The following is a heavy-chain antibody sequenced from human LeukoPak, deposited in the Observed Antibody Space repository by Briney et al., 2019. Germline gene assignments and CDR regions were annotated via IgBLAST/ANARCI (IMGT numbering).Heavy chain of an antibody. D-gene: IGHD3-22*01. J-gene: IGHJ4*02. V-gene: IGHV4-4*07. CDR3: ARHFRKYYDSSGYHYYFDY. CDR1: GGSISSYY. CDR2: IYTSGST. Sequence: SETLSLTCTVSGGSISSYYWSWVRQPAGKGLEWLGRIYTSGSTNYNPSLKSRVTISVDTSKNQFSLKLSSVTAADTAVYYCARHFRKYYDSSGYHYYFDYWGQGTLVTVSS.